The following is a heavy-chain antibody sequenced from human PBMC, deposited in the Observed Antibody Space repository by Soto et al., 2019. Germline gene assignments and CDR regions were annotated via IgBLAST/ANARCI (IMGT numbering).Heavy chain of an antibody. V-gene: IGHV4-59*01. CDR3: ARVQTRAYFDY. Sequence: SETLSLTCTVSGGSISSYYWSWIRQPPGKGLEWIGYIYYSGSTNYNPSIKSRVTISVDTSKNQFSLKLSSVTAADTAVYYCARVQTRAYFDYWGQGTLVTVSS. CDR2: IYYSGST. CDR1: GGSISSYY. J-gene: IGHJ4*02.